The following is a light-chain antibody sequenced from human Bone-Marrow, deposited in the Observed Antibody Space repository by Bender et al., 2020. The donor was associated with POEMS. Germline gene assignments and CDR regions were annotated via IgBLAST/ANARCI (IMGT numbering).Light chain of an antibody. Sequence: QSALTQPASVSGSPGQSITISCTGTSSDVGGYNFVSWYQRHPGKAPKLMIYDVSTRPSGVSNRFSGSNSGNTATLTISRVEAGDEADYYCQVWDYSGDLWVFGGGTKLTVL. CDR3: QVWDYSGDLWV. CDR2: DVS. CDR1: SSDVGGYNF. J-gene: IGLJ3*02. V-gene: IGLV2-14*01.